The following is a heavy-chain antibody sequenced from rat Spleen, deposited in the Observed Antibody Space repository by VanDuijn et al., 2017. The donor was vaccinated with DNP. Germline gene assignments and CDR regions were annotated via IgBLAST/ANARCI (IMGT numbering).Heavy chain of an antibody. J-gene: IGHJ2*01. D-gene: IGHD5-1*01. CDR3: ASLGRDY. V-gene: IGHV2-6*01. CDR2: ISSGGST. CDR1: GFSLTTYT. Sequence: QVQLKESGPGLVQPSQTLSLTCTVSGFSLTTYTLIWVRQPPGKGLEWIAAISSGGSTYYNSALKSRLSISRDTSKSQVFLKMNSLQTEDTAMYFCASLGRDYWGQGVMVTVSS.